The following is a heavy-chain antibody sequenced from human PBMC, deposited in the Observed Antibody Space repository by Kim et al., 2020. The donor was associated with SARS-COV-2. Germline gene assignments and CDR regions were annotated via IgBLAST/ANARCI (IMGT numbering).Heavy chain of an antibody. V-gene: IGHV4-59*13. CDR1: GGSISGYY. J-gene: IGHJ6*02. CDR3: ARGWLASLDYYSGMDV. CDR2: IYNSGTT. Sequence: SETLSLTCTVSGGSISGYYWSWVRQPPGKGLEWIGFIYNSGTTDYNPSLKSRVTISVDTSKNQFSLKVTSVTAADTAVYYCARGWLASLDYYSGMDVWGQGTTVTVSS. D-gene: IGHD5-12*01.